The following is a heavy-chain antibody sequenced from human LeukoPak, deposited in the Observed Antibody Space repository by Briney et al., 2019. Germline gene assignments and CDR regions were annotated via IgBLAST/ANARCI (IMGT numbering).Heavy chain of an antibody. CDR2: IYYSGST. J-gene: IGHJ5*02. D-gene: IGHD6-13*01. V-gene: IGHV4-59*08. CDR1: GGSISGYY. Sequence: PSETLSLTCTVSGGSISGYYWSWIRQPPGKGLEWIGYIYYSGSTNYNPSLKSRVTISVDTSKNQFSLKLSSVTAADTAVYYCARSGIAAAGPYSNWFDPWGQGTLVTVSS. CDR3: ARSGIAAAGPYSNWFDP.